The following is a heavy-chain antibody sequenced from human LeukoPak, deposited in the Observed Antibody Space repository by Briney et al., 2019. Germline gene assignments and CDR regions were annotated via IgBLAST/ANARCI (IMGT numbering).Heavy chain of an antibody. V-gene: IGHV4-59*01. CDR1: GVSISSYY. Sequence: PSETLSLTCSVSGVSISSYYWSWIRQPPGKGLEWIGYIYYSGSTNYNPSLKSRVTISVDTSKNQFSLKLSSVTAADTAVYYCARDRIGYSYGSDAFGIWGQGTMVTVSS. CDR2: IYYSGST. D-gene: IGHD5-18*01. J-gene: IGHJ3*02. CDR3: ARDRIGYSYGSDAFGI.